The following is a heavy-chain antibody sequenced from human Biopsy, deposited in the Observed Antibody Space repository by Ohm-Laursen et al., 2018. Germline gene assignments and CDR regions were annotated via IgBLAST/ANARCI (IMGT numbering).Heavy chain of an antibody. CDR3: ARVEAGTYNALDI. Sequence: ETLSLTCSVSGGSMTGYEWSWIRLAPGKGLEWIGYIYYSGGTKYNPSLASRVTFSVDMSKSQFSLKLYSVTAADTAVYYCARVEAGTYNALDIWGQGTLVAVSA. CDR1: GGSMTGYE. J-gene: IGHJ3*02. D-gene: IGHD1-26*01. CDR2: IYYSGGT. V-gene: IGHV4-59*01.